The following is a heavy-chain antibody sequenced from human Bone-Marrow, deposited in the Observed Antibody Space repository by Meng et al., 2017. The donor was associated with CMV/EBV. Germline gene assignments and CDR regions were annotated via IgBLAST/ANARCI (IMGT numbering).Heavy chain of an antibody. V-gene: IGHV4-34*01. CDR1: GGSFSGYY. D-gene: IGHD2-2*02. CDR2: INLSGST. Sequence: SETLSLTCAVYGGSFSGYYWSWIRQPPGKGLEWIGEINLSGSTNYNPSLKSRVTISVDTSKNQFSLKLSSVTAADTAVYYCARGRENLPDCSSTSCYRVGYYGMDVWGQGTTVTVSS. J-gene: IGHJ6*02. CDR3: ARGRENLPDCSSTSCYRVGYYGMDV.